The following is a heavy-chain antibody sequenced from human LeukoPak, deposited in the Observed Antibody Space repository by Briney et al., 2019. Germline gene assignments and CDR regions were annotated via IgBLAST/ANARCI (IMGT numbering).Heavy chain of an antibody. CDR2: ISPSGDST. D-gene: IGHD3-22*01. Sequence: GGSLRLSCTASGFTFSSYAMSWVRQAPGKGLEWVSAISPSGDSTYYADSVKGRFTISRDNSKNMLYLQMNSLRAEDTALFYCAKNQLGDSSVTYYFDYWGQGTLVTVSS. V-gene: IGHV3-23*01. J-gene: IGHJ4*02. CDR3: AKNQLGDSSVTYYFDY. CDR1: GFTFSSYA.